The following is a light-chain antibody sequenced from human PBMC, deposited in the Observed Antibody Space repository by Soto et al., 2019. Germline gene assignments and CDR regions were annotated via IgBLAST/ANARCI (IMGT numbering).Light chain of an antibody. CDR1: SSDVGSYDH. Sequence: QSALTHPASVSGSPGQSITISCSGTSSDVGSYDHVAWYQQFPGKTPKLMIYEVSNRSSGVSSRFSGSKSGNTASLTISGLXAEDEADYYCISYTGSSTSYVFGSGTKVTVL. V-gene: IGLV2-14*01. CDR2: EVS. CDR3: ISYTGSSTSYV. J-gene: IGLJ1*01.